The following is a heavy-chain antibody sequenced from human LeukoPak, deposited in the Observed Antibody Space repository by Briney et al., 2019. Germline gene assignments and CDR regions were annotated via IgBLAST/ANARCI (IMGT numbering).Heavy chain of an antibody. J-gene: IGHJ4*02. CDR3: ARDGGHYGGNSFDY. V-gene: IGHV3-21*01. D-gene: IGHD4-23*01. CDR2: ISSSSSYV. CDR1: GFTFSSYS. Sequence: PGGSLRLSCAASGFTFSSYSMNWVRQAPGKGREWVASISSSSSYVYYADSVKGRFTISRDNAKNSLYLQMNSLRAEDTAVYYCARDGGHYGGNSFDYWGEGTLVSVSS.